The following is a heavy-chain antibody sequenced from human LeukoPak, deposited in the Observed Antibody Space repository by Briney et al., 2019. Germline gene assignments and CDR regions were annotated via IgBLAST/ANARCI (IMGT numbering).Heavy chain of an antibody. J-gene: IGHJ5*02. CDR2: IYYSGST. CDR3: ARGVSDFWSGYYLNWFDP. D-gene: IGHD3-3*01. CDR1: GGSLSSYY. Sequence: SETLSLTCTVSGGSLSSYYWSWVPQPPGTELEWIGYIYYSGSTNYRLSLKSRVTISVETSKNQFSPKLSSVTAADTAVYYCARGVSDFWSGYYLNWFDPWGQGTLVTVSS. V-gene: IGHV4-59*01.